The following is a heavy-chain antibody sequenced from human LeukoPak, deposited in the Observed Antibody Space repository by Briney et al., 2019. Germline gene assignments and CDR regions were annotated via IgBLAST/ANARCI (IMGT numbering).Heavy chain of an antibody. CDR2: INHSGST. V-gene: IGHV4-34*01. D-gene: IGHD2-2*01. CDR1: GGSFSGYY. CDR3: ARGLGVPAA. J-gene: IGHJ4*02. Sequence: SETLSLTCAVYGGSFSGYYWSWVRQPPGKGLEWIGEINHSGSTNYNPSLKSRVTISGDTSKNQFSLKLSSVPAADTAVYYRARGLGVPAAWGQGTLVTVSS.